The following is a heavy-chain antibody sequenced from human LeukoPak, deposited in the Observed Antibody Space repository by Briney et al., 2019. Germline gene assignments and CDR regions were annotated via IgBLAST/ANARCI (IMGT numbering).Heavy chain of an antibody. V-gene: IGHV1-24*01. Sequence: ASVRVSCKVSGYTLTELSMHWVRQAPGKGLEWMGGFDPEDGETIYAQKFQGRVTMTEDTSTDTAYMELSSLRSEDTAVYYCATGNLQLWFGTPNFDYWGQGTLVTVSS. CDR3: ATGNLQLWFGTPNFDY. J-gene: IGHJ4*02. CDR2: FDPEDGET. CDR1: GYTLTELS. D-gene: IGHD5-18*01.